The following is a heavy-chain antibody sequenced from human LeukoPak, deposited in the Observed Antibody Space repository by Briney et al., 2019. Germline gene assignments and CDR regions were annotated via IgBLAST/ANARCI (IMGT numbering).Heavy chain of an antibody. J-gene: IGHJ3*02. Sequence: QPWGSPLLSCAASGFPFSSYAMSWVRPAPGKGLGWVSAISGSGGSTYYAASVKGRFTVTRDNSKNTLYLEMNSLRAEETAVYYCAKYYVWGSYRGGAFDIWGQGTMVTVSS. D-gene: IGHD3-16*02. CDR2: ISGSGGST. V-gene: IGHV3-23*01. CDR3: AKYYVWGSYRGGAFDI. CDR1: GFPFSSYA.